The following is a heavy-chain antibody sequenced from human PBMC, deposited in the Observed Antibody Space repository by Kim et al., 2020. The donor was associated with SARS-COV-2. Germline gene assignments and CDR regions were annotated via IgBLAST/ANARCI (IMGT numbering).Heavy chain of an antibody. CDR3: ARVDSSSWYRDTYYFDY. J-gene: IGHJ4*02. Sequence: GGSLRLSCAASGFTFSSYWMSWVRQAPGKGLEWVANIKQDGGEKYYVDSVKGRFTISRDNAKNSLYLQMNSLRAEDTAVYYCARVDSSSWYRDTYYFDYWGQGTLVTVSS. V-gene: IGHV3-7*01. CDR2: IKQDGGEK. CDR1: GFTFSSYW. D-gene: IGHD6-13*01.